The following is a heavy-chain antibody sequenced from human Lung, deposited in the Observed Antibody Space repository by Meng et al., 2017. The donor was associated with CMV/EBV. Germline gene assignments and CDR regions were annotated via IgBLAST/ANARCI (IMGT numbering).Heavy chain of an antibody. J-gene: IGHJ1*01. D-gene: IGHD3-16*01. CDR1: GYTFTVYY. V-gene: IGHV1-2*02. Sequence: SVKVSRQPSGYTFTVYYLYWVRQAPGQGLEWMGWINHNNGSTNYAQRFQGRVTITRDTSITTVYMELSRLTSDDTAVYYCARKTDTGGWNFHHWGQGTXVTVSS. CDR2: INHNNGST. CDR3: ARKTDTGGWNFHH.